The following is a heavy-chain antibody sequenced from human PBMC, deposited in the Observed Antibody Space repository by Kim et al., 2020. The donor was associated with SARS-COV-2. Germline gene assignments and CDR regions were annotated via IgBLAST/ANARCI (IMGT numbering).Heavy chain of an antibody. CDR2: IRSKAYGGTT. CDR3: TRDALYNWNDDYYYYGMDV. Sequence: GGSLRLSCTASGFTFGDYAMSWFRQAPGKGLEWVGFIRSKAYGGTTEYAASVKGRFTISRDDSKSIAYLQMNSLKTEDTAVYYCTRDALYNWNDDYYYYGMDVWGQGTTVTVSS. CDR1: GFTFGDYA. D-gene: IGHD1-1*01. V-gene: IGHV3-49*03. J-gene: IGHJ6*02.